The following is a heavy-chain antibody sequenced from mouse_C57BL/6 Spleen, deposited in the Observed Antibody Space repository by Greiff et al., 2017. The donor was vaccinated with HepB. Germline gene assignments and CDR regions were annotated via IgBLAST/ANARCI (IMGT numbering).Heavy chain of an antibody. D-gene: IGHD1-1*01. V-gene: IGHV1-78*01. J-gene: IGHJ2*01. CDR1: GYTFTDHT. Sequence: QVQLQQSDAELVKPGASVKISCKASGYTFTDHTIHWMKQRPEQGLEWIGYIYPRNGSTKYNEKFKGKATLTADKSSSTAYMQLNSLTSEDPAVYVCARLEYYGSGGYFDYWGQGTTLTVSS. CDR3: ARLEYYGSGGYFDY. CDR2: IYPRNGST.